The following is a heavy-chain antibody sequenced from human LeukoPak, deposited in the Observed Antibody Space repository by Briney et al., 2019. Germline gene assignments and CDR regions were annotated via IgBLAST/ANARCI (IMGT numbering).Heavy chain of an antibody. J-gene: IGHJ4*02. Sequence: ASVTASCKASGYTFTNFDINWVRQATGQGLEWMGWVNPNSGNTGYAQKFQGKVTITRNTSMNTAYMELSSLRSEDTAVYYCARLYDSSGYYPIDHWGQGTLVTVSS. D-gene: IGHD3-22*01. V-gene: IGHV1-8*01. CDR2: VNPNSGNT. CDR3: ARLYDSSGYYPIDH. CDR1: GYTFTNFD.